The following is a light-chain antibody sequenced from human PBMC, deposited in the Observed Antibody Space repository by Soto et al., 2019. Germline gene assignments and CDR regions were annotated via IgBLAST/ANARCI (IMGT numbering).Light chain of an antibody. CDR1: QSISSY. Sequence: DIQMTQSPSSLSVSVGDRVTITCRASQSISSYLNWYQQKPGKAPKVLIWDASSLQRGVPSRFSGSGSGTEFTLTISCLQPDDFATYYCQQYNGYSTWTFGQGTKVDI. J-gene: IGKJ1*01. CDR2: DAS. CDR3: QQYNGYSTWT. V-gene: IGKV1-5*01.